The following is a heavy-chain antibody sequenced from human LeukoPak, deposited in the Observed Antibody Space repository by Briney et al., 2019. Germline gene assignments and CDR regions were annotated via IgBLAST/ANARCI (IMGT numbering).Heavy chain of an antibody. CDR2: IYHSGST. D-gene: IGHD6-19*01. V-gene: IGHV4-38-2*02. Sequence: SETLSLTCTVSGYSISSGYYWGWIRQPPGKGLGWIGSIYHSGSTYYNPSLKSRVTISVDTSKNQFSLKLSSVTAADTAVYYCAREAVAGTGYWGQGTLVTVSS. J-gene: IGHJ4*02. CDR3: AREAVAGTGY. CDR1: GYSISSGYY.